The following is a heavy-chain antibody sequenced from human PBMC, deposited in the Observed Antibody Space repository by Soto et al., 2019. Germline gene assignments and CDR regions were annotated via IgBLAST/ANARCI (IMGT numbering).Heavy chain of an antibody. V-gene: IGHV3-23*01. CDR1: GFTFSSYA. D-gene: IGHD2-8*01. CDR2: LHGSGGTNT. Sequence: EVQLLESGGDLVQPGGSQRLSCVASGFTFSSYAMTWVRQAPGKGPEWVSGLHGSGGTNTFYADSVKGRFTISKDNTKNTVYLQMNSLRDEDTAVYYCAKSLTQWRYGMYVWGQGTTVIVSS. J-gene: IGHJ6*02. CDR3: AKSLTQWRYGMYV.